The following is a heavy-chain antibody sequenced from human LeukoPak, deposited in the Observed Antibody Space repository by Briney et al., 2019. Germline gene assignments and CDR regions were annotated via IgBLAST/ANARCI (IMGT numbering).Heavy chain of an antibody. J-gene: IGHJ6*03. Sequence: QAGGSLRLSCAASGFTFSSYVMSWVRQAPGRGVEWVSAISGSGGSTYYADSVKGQFTISRDNSKNTLYLQMNSLKTEDTAVYYCTTAGGDYAWSYYYMDVWGKGTTVTISS. V-gene: IGHV3-23*01. D-gene: IGHD4-17*01. CDR3: TTAGGDYAWSYYYMDV. CDR1: GFTFSSYV. CDR2: ISGSGGST.